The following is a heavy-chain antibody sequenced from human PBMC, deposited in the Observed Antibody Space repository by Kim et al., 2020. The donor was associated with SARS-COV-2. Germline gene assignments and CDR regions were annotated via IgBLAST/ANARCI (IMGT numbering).Heavy chain of an antibody. CDR1: GFTFSNVW. CDR2: IKSKTDGGTT. V-gene: IGHV3-15*01. J-gene: IGHJ6*02. CDR3: TTLLRYFDWLAVKYYYYGMDV. Sequence: GGSLRLSCAASGFTFSNVWMSWVRQAPGKGLEWVGRIKSKTDGGTTDYAAPVKGRFTSSRYDSKNTLYLQMNSLKTEDTAVYYCTTLLRYFDWLAVKYYYYGMDVWGQGTTVTVSS. D-gene: IGHD3-9*01.